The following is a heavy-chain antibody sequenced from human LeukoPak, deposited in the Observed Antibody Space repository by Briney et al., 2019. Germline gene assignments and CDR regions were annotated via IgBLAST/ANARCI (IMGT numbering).Heavy chain of an antibody. CDR2: INPKNGGT. Sequence: GASVKVSCKASGYTFPGHHIHWVRQAPGQGLEWMGWINPKNGGTNYAQKFQGRVTMTRDTSINTAFMELSRLNSDDTAVYYCARAEYCSSTSCYSGGRLYSSSAGDYWGQGTLVTVSS. J-gene: IGHJ4*02. CDR1: GYTFPGHH. D-gene: IGHD2-2*01. CDR3: ARAEYCSSTSCYSGGRLYSSSAGDY. V-gene: IGHV1-2*02.